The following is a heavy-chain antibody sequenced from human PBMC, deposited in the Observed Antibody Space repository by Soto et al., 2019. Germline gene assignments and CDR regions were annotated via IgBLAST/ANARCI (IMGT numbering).Heavy chain of an antibody. J-gene: IGHJ6*02. CDR2: INHSGST. CDR3: AKRGGGYSYGFSDYYYYGMDV. D-gene: IGHD5-18*01. Sequence: PSATLSLTCAVSGGSFSGYYWSWIRQPPGKGLEWIGEINHSGSTNYNPSLKSRVTISVDTSKNQFSLKLSSVTAADTAVYYCAKRGGGYSYGFSDYYYYGMDVWGQGTTVTVSS. V-gene: IGHV4-34*01. CDR1: GGSFSGYY.